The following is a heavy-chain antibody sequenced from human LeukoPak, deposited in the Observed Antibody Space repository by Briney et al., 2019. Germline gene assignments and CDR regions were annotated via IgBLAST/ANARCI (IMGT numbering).Heavy chain of an antibody. CDR1: GFTFSSYS. Sequence: GGSLRLSCAASGFTFSSYSMNWVRQAPGKGLEWVSSISSSSSYIYYADSVKGRFTISRDNAKNSLYLQMNSLRAEDTAVYYCARYCSSTSCFTPENGAFDIWGQGTMVTVSS. J-gene: IGHJ3*02. D-gene: IGHD2-2*02. V-gene: IGHV3-21*01. CDR3: ARYCSSTSCFTPENGAFDI. CDR2: ISSSSSYI.